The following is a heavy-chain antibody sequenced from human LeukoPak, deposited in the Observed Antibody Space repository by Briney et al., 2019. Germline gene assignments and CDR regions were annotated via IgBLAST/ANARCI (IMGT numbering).Heavy chain of an antibody. D-gene: IGHD3-10*01. V-gene: IGHV4-34*01. Sequence: SETLSLTCAVYGGSFSGYYWSWIRQPPGKGLEWIGEINHSGSTNYNPSLKSRVTISVDTSKNQFSLKLSSVTAADTAVYYCAGEFAYWGQGTLVTVSS. CDR1: GGSFSGYY. CDR2: INHSGST. CDR3: AGEFAY. J-gene: IGHJ4*02.